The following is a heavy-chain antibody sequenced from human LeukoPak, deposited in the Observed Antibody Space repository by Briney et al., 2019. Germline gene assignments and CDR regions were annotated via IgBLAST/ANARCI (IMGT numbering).Heavy chain of an antibody. V-gene: IGHV4-34*01. CDR3: AREGLAAAGTAFYYYYYMDV. Sequence: NPSETLSLTCAVYGGSFSGYYWSWIRQPPGKGLEWTGEINHSGSTNYNPSLKSRVTISVDTSKNQFSLKLSSVTAADTAVYYCAREGLAAAGTAFYYYYYMDVWGKGTTVTVSS. CDR2: INHSGST. CDR1: GGSFSGYY. J-gene: IGHJ6*03. D-gene: IGHD6-13*01.